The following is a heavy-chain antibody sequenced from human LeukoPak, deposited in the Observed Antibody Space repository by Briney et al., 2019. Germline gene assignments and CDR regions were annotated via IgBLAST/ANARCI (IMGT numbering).Heavy chain of an antibody. CDR1: GFTFSSYE. CDR2: ISSSGSTI. J-gene: IGHJ5*02. D-gene: IGHD3-10*01. CDR3: ARDEARGLEVWFDP. V-gene: IGHV3-48*03. Sequence: GGSLRPSCAASGFTFSSYEMNWVRQAPGKGLEWVSYISSSGSTIYYADSVKGRFTISRDNAKNSLYLQMNSLRAEDTAVYYCARDEARGLEVWFDPWGQGTLVTVSS.